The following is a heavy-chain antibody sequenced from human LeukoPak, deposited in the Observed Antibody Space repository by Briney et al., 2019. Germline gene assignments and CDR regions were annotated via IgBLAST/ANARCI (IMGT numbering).Heavy chain of an antibody. Sequence: PGGSLRLSCAASGFTFSSYAMSWVRQAPGKGLEWVSSISSSSSYIYYADSVKGRFTISRDNAKNSLYLQMNSLRAEDTAVYYCARVSRNDAFDIWGQGTMVTVSS. CDR2: ISSSSSYI. CDR1: GFTFSSYA. V-gene: IGHV3-21*01. J-gene: IGHJ3*02. CDR3: ARVSRNDAFDI.